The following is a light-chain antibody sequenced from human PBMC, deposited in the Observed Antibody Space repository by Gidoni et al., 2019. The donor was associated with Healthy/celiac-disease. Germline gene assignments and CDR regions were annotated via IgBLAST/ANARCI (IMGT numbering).Light chain of an antibody. CDR2: GAS. V-gene: IGKV3-15*01. Sequence: EIVMTQYPATLSVSPGERATLSCRASQSVSSNLAWYQQNPGQAPRLLIYGASTRATGIPAWFSGSGSGTEFTLTISSLQSEDFAVYYCQQYNNWPTWTFGQGTKVEIK. CDR1: QSVSSN. J-gene: IGKJ1*01. CDR3: QQYNNWPTWT.